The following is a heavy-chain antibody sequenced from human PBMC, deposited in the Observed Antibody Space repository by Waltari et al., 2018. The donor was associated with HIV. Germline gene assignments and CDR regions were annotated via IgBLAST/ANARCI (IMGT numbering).Heavy chain of an antibody. J-gene: IGHJ4*02. V-gene: IGHV1-69*01. D-gene: IGHD2-21*02. Sequence: GQLVQSGAEVKKPGSSVKVSCKASGGTFSSYAYSRVRQAPGQGLEWMGGIIPIFGTANYAQKFQGRVTITADESTSTAYMELSSLRSEDTAVYYCARGTRLWVVTAIYFDYWGQGTLVTVSS. CDR3: ARGTRLWVVTAIYFDY. CDR1: GGTFSSYA. CDR2: IIPIFGTA.